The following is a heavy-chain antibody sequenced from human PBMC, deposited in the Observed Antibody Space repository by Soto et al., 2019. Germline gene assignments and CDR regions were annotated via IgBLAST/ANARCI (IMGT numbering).Heavy chain of an antibody. V-gene: IGHV3-23*01. Sequence: EVQLLESGGGWVQPGGSLRLSCAASGFTFSNFVMSWVRHIPGKGLHWVSGITGSGGRAYYADSVKGRFTISRDNSRNTLYLQMSRLGAEDTAMYHCAVHLGRNYYTMDVWGQGTTVTVSS. CDR1: GFTFSNFV. CDR3: AVHLGRNYYTMDV. J-gene: IGHJ6*02. CDR2: ITGSGGRA.